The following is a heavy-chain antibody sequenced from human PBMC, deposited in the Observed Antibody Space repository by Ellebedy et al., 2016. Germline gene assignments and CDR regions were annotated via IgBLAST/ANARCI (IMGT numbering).Heavy chain of an antibody. CDR2: MNQDGSEK. Sequence: GESLKISXAASGFTFGNFWMAWVRQAPGKGLEWVAHMNQDGSEKFYVDSVKGRFTISRDNAKNSLFLQMNSLRAEDTAVYYCATDTGNYWSSDYWGQGTLVTVSS. J-gene: IGHJ4*02. CDR1: GFTFGNFW. CDR3: ATDTGNYWSSDY. V-gene: IGHV3-7*04. D-gene: IGHD1-26*01.